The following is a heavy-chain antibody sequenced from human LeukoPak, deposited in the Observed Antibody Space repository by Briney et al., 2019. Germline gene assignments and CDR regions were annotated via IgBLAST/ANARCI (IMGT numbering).Heavy chain of an antibody. CDR2: ISYDGSNK. D-gene: IGHD3-10*01. CDR3: AKGALLWFQVHYYYYGMDV. CDR1: GFTFSSYG. J-gene: IGHJ6*02. Sequence: PGRSLRLSCAASGFTFSSYGMHWVRQAPGKGLEWVAVISYDGSNKYYADSVKGRFTISRDNSKNTLYLQMSSLRAEDTAVYYCAKGALLWFQVHYYYYGMDVWGQGTTVTVSS. V-gene: IGHV3-30*18.